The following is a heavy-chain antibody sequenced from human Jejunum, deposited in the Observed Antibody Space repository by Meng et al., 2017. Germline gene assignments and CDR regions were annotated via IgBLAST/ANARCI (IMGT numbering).Heavy chain of an antibody. Sequence: VHLHGSGPVLGQPSQTLSLTCTVSGDSISSGEYFWSWIRQPPGKGLEWIGYMDYRGSTFYNPSLKSRVTISVDTSKNQFSLKLSSVTAADTAVYFCARGELLWDYWGQGTLVTGSA. D-gene: IGHD2-2*01. CDR2: MDYRGST. CDR3: ARGELLWDY. CDR1: GDSISSGEYF. V-gene: IGHV4-30-4*01. J-gene: IGHJ4*02.